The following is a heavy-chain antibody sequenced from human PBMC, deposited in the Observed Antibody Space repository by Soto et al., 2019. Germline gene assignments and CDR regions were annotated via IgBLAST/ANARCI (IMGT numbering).Heavy chain of an antibody. CDR1: GGTFSSYA. CDR3: ASREDTAMVFDY. D-gene: IGHD5-18*01. Sequence: ASVKVSCKASGGTFSSYAISWVRQAPGQGLEWMGGIIPIFGTANYAQKLQGRVTITADESTSTAYMELSSLRSEDTAVYYCASREDTAMVFDYWGQGTLVTVSS. V-gene: IGHV1-69*13. J-gene: IGHJ4*02. CDR2: IIPIFGTA.